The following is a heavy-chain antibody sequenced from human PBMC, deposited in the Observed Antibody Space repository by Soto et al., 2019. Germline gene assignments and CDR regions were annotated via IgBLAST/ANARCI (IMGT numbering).Heavy chain of an antibody. Sequence: SVKVSCKASGYTFTSYAMHWVRQAPGQRLEWMGWINAGNGNTKYSQKFQGRVTITRDTSASTAYMELSSLRSEDTAIYYCARDLGSGYDPGDYWGQGTLVTVSS. D-gene: IGHD5-12*01. CDR3: ARDLGSGYDPGDY. J-gene: IGHJ4*02. CDR2: INAGNGNT. CDR1: GYTFTSYA. V-gene: IGHV1-3*01.